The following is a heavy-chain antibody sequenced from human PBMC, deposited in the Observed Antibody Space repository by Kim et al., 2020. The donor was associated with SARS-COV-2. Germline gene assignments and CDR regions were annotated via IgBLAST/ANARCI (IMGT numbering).Heavy chain of an antibody. CDR1: GGSISSSSYY. CDR2: IYYSGST. CDR3: ARALLGGDYYYYGMDV. Sequence: SETLSLTCTVSGGSISSSSYYWGWIRQPPGKGLEWIGSIYYSGSTYYNPSLKSRVTISVDTSKNQFSLKLSSVTAADTAVYYCARALLGGDYYYYGMDVWGPGTTVTVSS. J-gene: IGHJ6*02. V-gene: IGHV4-39*07.